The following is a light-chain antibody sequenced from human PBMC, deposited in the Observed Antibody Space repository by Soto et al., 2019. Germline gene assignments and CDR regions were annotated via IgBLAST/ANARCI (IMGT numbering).Light chain of an antibody. CDR1: SSDVGAYNY. CDR2: DVT. J-gene: IGLJ3*02. V-gene: IGLV2-11*01. Sequence: QSALTQPRSVSGSPGQSVAISCTGTSSDVGAYNYVAWFQQHPGKAPKLIIFDVTKGPSGIPDRFSGSKSGNTASLTISGLQAEDEADYYCCSYAGSYTWVFGGGTKLTVL. CDR3: CSYAGSYTWV.